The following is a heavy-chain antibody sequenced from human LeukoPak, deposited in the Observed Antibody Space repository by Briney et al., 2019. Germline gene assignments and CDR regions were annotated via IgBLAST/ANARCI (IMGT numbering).Heavy chain of an antibody. Sequence: SETLSLTCAVYGGSFSGYYWSWIRQPPGKGLEWIGEINHSGSTNYNPSLKSRVTISVDTSKNQFTLKLSSVTAADTAVYYCAREATIEYFDYWGQGTLVTVSS. CDR1: GGSFSGYY. V-gene: IGHV4-34*01. J-gene: IGHJ4*02. CDR2: INHSGST. D-gene: IGHD5-12*01. CDR3: AREATIEYFDY.